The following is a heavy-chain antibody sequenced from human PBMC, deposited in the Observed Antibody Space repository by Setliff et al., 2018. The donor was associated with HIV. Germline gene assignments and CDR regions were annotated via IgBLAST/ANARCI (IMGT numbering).Heavy chain of an antibody. CDR2: MWYDGSKK. V-gene: IGHV3-33*01. CDR1: GFSFSQYG. Sequence: GGSLRLSCAASGFSFSQYGMHWVRQAPGKGLQWVAVMWYDGSKKYYADSVKGRFTISRDNSKNTLYLQMNSLRAEDTALYYCARYDSGSHYYYYYGMDVWGQGTTVTVSS. D-gene: IGHD3-10*01. CDR3: ARYDSGSHYYYYYGMDV. J-gene: IGHJ6*02.